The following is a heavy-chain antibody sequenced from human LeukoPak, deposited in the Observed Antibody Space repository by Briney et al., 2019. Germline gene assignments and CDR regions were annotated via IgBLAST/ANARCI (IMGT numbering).Heavy chain of an antibody. Sequence: ASVNVSCKASGYTFTGYYMHGVRPAPRQGLEWMGWITLYSGGTNCTQKYQGRVTETRDTIISAASMELSRLRSGDAAVYYWARYPSTGSSGWGKDYYYCMDVWGKGTTVTVSS. CDR1: GYTFTGYY. CDR2: ITLYSGGT. D-gene: IGHD6-19*01. J-gene: IGHJ6*03. V-gene: IGHV1-2*02. CDR3: ARYPSTGSSGWGKDYYYCMDV.